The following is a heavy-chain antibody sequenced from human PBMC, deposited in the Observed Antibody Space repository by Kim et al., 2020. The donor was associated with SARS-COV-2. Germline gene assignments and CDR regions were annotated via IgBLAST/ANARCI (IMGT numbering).Heavy chain of an antibody. CDR2: ISYYGSNK. CDR1: GFTFSNCA. Sequence: GGSLRLSCAASGFTFSNCALHWVRQAPGKGPEWVSVISYYGSNKYYADSVRGRFTISRENSKETLYLHINSLRIDDTGLYYCATDLAQWLASRYFYGMDVWGQRTAVTVS. J-gene: IGHJ6*02. D-gene: IGHD6-19*01. V-gene: IGHV3-30-3*01. CDR3: ATDLAQWLASRYFYGMDV.